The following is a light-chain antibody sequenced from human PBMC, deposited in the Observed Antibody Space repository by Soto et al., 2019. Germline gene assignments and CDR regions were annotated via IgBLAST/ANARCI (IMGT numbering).Light chain of an antibody. Sequence: AIQMTQSPSSLSASVGDRVTITCRASQGIRNDLDWFQQKPGKAPKLLIYAASNLQSGVPARFSGSGSGTDFTLTISSLQPEDFATYYCLQDYSSPITLGQGTRLEIK. V-gene: IGKV1-6*01. CDR3: LQDYSSPIT. CDR1: QGIRND. J-gene: IGKJ5*01. CDR2: AAS.